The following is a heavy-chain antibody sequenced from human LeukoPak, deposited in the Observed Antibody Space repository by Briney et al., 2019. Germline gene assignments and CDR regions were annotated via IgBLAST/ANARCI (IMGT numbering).Heavy chain of an antibody. Sequence: GGSLRLSCAASGFTFSSYAMHWVRQAPGKGLEWVAVISYDGSNKYYADSVKGRFTISRDNSKNTLYLQMNSLRAEDTAVYYCARDRFTMVRGVINPVDYWGQGTLVTVSS. V-gene: IGHV3-30*04. CDR3: ARDRFTMVRGVINPVDY. D-gene: IGHD3-10*01. CDR2: ISYDGSNK. J-gene: IGHJ4*02. CDR1: GFTFSSYA.